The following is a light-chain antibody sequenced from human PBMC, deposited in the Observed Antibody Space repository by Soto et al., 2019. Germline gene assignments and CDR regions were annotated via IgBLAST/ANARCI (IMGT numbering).Light chain of an antibody. CDR1: QSVNSN. Sequence: EIVMTQSPATLSVSPGERATLSCRASQSVNSNLAWYQHKPGQAPRLLIYGASTRATGIPARFTGSGAGTEFTLTISSLQSEDFAVYYCQQYNNWPITFGPGTRLEIK. CDR2: GAS. J-gene: IGKJ5*01. CDR3: QQYNNWPIT. V-gene: IGKV3-15*01.